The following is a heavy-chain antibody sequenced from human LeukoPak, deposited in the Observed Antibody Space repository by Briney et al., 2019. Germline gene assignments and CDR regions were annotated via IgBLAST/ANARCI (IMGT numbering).Heavy chain of an antibody. Sequence: PGGSLRLSCAASGFTFSSYWMHWVRQALGKGLVWVSGMNSDGSRTSYADSVKGRFTISRDNAKNTLYLQMNSLRAEDTAVYYCARGGFPVHYYYMDVWGKGTTVTISS. V-gene: IGHV3-74*01. D-gene: IGHD5-12*01. CDR2: MNSDGSRT. J-gene: IGHJ6*03. CDR1: GFTFSSYW. CDR3: ARGGFPVHYYYMDV.